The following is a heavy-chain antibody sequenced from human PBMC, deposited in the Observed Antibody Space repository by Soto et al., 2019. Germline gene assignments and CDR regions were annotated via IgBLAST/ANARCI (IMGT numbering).Heavy chain of an antibody. Sequence: GGSLRLSCAASGFTFSNAWMSWVRQAPGKGLEWVGRIKSKTDGGTTDYAAPVKGRFTISRDDSKNTLYLQMNSLKTEDTAVYYCTTHTTHIVGATLNWYFDLWGRGTLVTVSS. D-gene: IGHD1-26*01. V-gene: IGHV3-15*01. CDR3: TTHTTHIVGATLNWYFDL. CDR1: GFTFSNAW. J-gene: IGHJ2*01. CDR2: IKSKTDGGTT.